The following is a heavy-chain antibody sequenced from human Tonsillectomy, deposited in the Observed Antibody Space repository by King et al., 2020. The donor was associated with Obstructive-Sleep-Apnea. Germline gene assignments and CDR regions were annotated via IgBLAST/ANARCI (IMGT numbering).Heavy chain of an antibody. CDR3: ARHKAAVAGFDAFDI. CDR1: GYSFTSYW. J-gene: IGHJ3*02. CDR2: IYSGDSDT. D-gene: IGHD6-19*01. Sequence: VQLVQSGAEVKKPGESLKISCKGSGYSFTSYWIGWVRQMPGKSLEWMWIIYSGDSDTRYSPAFQGQVTSSADKSISTAYLQWSSLKASDTAMYYCARHKAAVAGFDAFDIWGQGTMVTVSS. V-gene: IGHV5-51*01.